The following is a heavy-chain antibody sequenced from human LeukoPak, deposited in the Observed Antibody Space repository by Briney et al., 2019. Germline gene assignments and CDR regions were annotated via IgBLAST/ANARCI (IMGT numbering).Heavy chain of an antibody. CDR1: GGSISSSSYY. CDR2: IYYSGST. CDR3: ARRRSGYDHGGGDYYYYMDV. V-gene: IGHV4-39*07. J-gene: IGHJ6*03. D-gene: IGHD5-12*01. Sequence: SETLSLTCTVSGGSISSSSYYWGWIRQPPGKGLEWIGSIYYSGSTNYNPSLKSRVTISVDTSKNQFSLKLSSVTTADTAVYYCARRRSGYDHGGGDYYYYMDVWGKGTTVTVSS.